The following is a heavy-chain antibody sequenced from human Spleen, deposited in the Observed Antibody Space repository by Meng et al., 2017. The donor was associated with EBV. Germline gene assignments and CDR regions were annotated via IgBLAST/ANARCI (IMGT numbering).Heavy chain of an antibody. CDR3: ARDSSGWYDY. Sequence: VQLGGVGGGLVQPGGSLRLSCAASGFTFSDHYMDWVRQAPGKGLEWVGRIRNKANSYTTEYAASVKGRFTISRDDSKNSLYLQMNSLKTEDTAVYYCARDSSGWYDYWGQGTLVTVSS. V-gene: IGHV3-72*01. D-gene: IGHD6-19*01. CDR1: GFTFSDHY. J-gene: IGHJ4*02. CDR2: IRNKANSYTT.